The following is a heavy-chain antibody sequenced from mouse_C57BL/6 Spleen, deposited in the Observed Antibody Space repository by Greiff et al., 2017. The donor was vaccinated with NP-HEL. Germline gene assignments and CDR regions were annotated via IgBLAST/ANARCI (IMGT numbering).Heavy chain of an antibody. V-gene: IGHV3-6*01. D-gene: IGHD1-1*01. CDR3: ARGSRFYAMDY. Sequence: EVKLMESGPGLVKPSQSLSLTCSVTGYSITSGYYWNWIRQFPGNKLEWMGYISYDGSNNYNPSLKKRISITRDTSKNQFFLKLNSVTTEDTATYYCARGSRFYAMDYWGQGTSVTVSS. CDR1: GYSITSGYY. J-gene: IGHJ4*01. CDR2: ISYDGSN.